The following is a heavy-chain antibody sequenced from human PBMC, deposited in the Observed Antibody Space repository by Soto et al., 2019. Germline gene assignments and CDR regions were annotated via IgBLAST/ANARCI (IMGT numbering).Heavy chain of an antibody. J-gene: IGHJ6*02. CDR2: IIPIFGTA. V-gene: IGHV1-69*06. CDR1: GGTFSSYA. CDR3: ARVVVGATPDYYYYYGMDV. D-gene: IGHD1-26*01. Sequence: PGASVKVSCKASGGTFSSYAISWVRQAPGQGLEWMGGIIPIFGTANYAQKFQGRVTITADKSTSTAYMELSSLRSEDTAVYYCARVVVGATPDYYYYYGMDVWGQGTTVTVSS.